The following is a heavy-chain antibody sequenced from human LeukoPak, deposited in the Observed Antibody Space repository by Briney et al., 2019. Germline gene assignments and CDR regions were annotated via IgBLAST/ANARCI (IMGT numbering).Heavy chain of an antibody. Sequence: SQTLSLTCTVSGGSISSGDYYWSWIRQPPGKGLEWIGYIYYSGSTYYNPSLKSRVTISVDTSKNQFSLKLSSVTAADTAVYYCARYLREIVVGLDYWGQGTLVTGSS. CDR2: IYYSGST. CDR3: ARYLREIVVGLDY. D-gene: IGHD2-2*01. CDR1: GGSISSGDYY. V-gene: IGHV4-30-4*01. J-gene: IGHJ4*02.